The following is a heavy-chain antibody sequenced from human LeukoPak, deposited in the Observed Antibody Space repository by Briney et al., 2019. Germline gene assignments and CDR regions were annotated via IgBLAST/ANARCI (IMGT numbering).Heavy chain of an antibody. CDR1: GYTFTSYY. V-gene: IGHV1-46*01. Sequence: ASVTVSCKASGYTFTSYYMHWVRQAAGQGLAWMEIINPSGGTTSYAQKFQGRVTMTRDTSTSTVYMELSSLRSEDTAVYYCARVPIFGVGPLLDDFDIWGQGTMVTVSS. J-gene: IGHJ3*02. CDR3: ARVPIFGVGPLLDDFDI. D-gene: IGHD3-3*02. CDR2: INPSGGTT.